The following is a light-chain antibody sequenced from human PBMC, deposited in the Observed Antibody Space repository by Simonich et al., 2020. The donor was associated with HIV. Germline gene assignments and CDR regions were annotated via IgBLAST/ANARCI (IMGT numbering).Light chain of an antibody. V-gene: IGKV1-5*03. J-gene: IGKJ4*01. CDR1: HDISSI. Sequence: DIQLTQSPSFLSASVGDRVTFTCLAIHDISSILAWYQQKTGKSPKFLIYKASNLETGVPSRFSGSGSGREFTLTISSLQPDDFATYYCQQYNSYSVTFGGGTKVEIK. CDR2: KAS. CDR3: QQYNSYSVT.